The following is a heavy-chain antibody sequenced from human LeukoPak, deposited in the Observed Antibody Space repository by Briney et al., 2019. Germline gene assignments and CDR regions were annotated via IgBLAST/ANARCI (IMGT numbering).Heavy chain of an antibody. J-gene: IGHJ4*02. CDR1: GFTFRNYW. Sequence: GGSLRLSCAASGFTFRNYWMSWVRQAPGKGLEWVSYISSSGSTIYYADSVKGRFTISRDNAKNSLYLQMNSLRAEDTAVYYCARGYDILTGEDYWGQGTLVTVSS. D-gene: IGHD3-9*01. CDR2: ISSSGSTI. CDR3: ARGYDILTGEDY. V-gene: IGHV3-11*01.